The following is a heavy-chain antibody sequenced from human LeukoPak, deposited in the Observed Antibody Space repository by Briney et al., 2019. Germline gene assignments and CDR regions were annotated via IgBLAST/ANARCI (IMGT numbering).Heavy chain of an antibody. V-gene: IGHV3-30*04. J-gene: IGHJ6*03. Sequence: PGGSLRLSCAASGFTFSSYAMHWVRQAPGKGLEWVAVISYDGSNKYYADSVKGRFTISRDNAKNSLYLQMNSLRDEDTAIYYCARDPYNGNYGDFYYYYMDVWGKGTTVTISS. CDR2: ISYDGSNK. CDR1: GFTFSSYA. CDR3: ARDPYNGNYGDFYYYYMDV. D-gene: IGHD1-26*01.